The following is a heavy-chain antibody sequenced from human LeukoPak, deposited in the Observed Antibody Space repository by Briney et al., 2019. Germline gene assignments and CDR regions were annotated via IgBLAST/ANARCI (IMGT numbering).Heavy chain of an antibody. CDR1: GYTFTGYY. CDR3: ARDGPIAAAGTLDY. Sequence: ASVKVSCKASGYTFTGYYMHWVRQAPGQGLEWMGWINPNSGGTNYAQKFQGRVTMTRDMSISTAYMELSRLRSDDTAVYYCARDGPIAAAGTLDYWGQGTLVTISS. CDR2: INPNSGGT. J-gene: IGHJ4*02. V-gene: IGHV1-2*02. D-gene: IGHD6-13*01.